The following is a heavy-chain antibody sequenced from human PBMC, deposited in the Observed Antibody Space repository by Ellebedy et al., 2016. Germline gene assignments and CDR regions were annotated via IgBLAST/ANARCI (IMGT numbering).Heavy chain of an antibody. V-gene: IGHV4-61*02. J-gene: IGHJ3*02. CDR2: IYTSGST. CDR3: ARRRRDGYNYGGAFDI. CDR1: GGSVSSGSYY. Sequence: SETLSLTXTVSGGSVSSGSYYWSWIRQPPGKGLEWIGRIYTSGSTNYNPSLKSRVTMSVDTSKNQFSLKLSSVTAADTAVYYCARRRRDGYNYGGAFDIWGQGTMVTVSS. D-gene: IGHD5-24*01.